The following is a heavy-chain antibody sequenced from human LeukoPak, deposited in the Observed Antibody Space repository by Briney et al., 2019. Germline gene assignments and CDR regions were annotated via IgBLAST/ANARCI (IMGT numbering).Heavy chain of an antibody. J-gene: IGHJ4*02. CDR2: IYYSGST. D-gene: IGHD5-18*01. V-gene: IGHV4-39*07. CDR1: GGSISSSIHY. Sequence: SETLSLTCTVSGGSISSSIHYWGWIRQPPGKGLEWIGSIYYSGSTYYNPSLKSRVTISVDTSKNQFSLKLSSVTAADTAVYYCARVESGKYHKTNTAMVYFDYWGQGTLVTVSS. CDR3: ARVESGKYHKTNTAMVYFDY.